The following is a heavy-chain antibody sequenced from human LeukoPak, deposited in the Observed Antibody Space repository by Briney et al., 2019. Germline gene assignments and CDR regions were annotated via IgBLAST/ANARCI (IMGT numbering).Heavy chain of an antibody. Sequence: GGSLRLSCAASGFTFSSYEMNWVRQAPGKGLEWVSYISSSGSTIYYADSVKGRFTISRDNAKNSLYLQRNSLRAEDTAVYYCASNGIVATRMSDYWGQGTLVTVSS. D-gene: IGHD5-12*01. V-gene: IGHV3-48*03. CDR1: GFTFSSYE. J-gene: IGHJ4*02. CDR2: ISSSGSTI. CDR3: ASNGIVATRMSDY.